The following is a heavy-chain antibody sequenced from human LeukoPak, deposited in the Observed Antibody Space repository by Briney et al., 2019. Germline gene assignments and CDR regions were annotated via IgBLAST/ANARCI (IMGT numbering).Heavy chain of an antibody. CDR1: GYSFTSYW. J-gene: IGHJ5*02. V-gene: IGHV5-51*01. Sequence: GESLKISCKGSGYSFTSYWIGWVRQMPGKGLEWMGIIYPGDSDTRYSPSFQGQVTISADKSISTAYLQWSSLKASDTAMHYCAGQHYDFWSGYHNWFDPWGQGTLVTVSS. CDR3: AGQHYDFWSGYHNWFDP. CDR2: IYPGDSDT. D-gene: IGHD3-3*01.